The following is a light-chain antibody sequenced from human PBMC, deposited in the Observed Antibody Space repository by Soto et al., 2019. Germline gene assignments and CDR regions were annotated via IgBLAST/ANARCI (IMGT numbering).Light chain of an antibody. CDR2: GAS. CDR3: QQYNNWPFT. J-gene: IGKJ3*01. V-gene: IGKV3D-15*01. CDR1: QSVSSN. Sequence: EIVMTQSPSTLSASPGERATLSCRASQSVSSNLAWYQQKPGQAPRFLMYGASTRATGIPARFSGSGSGTEFTLTISSLQSEDFAVYYCQQYNNWPFTFGPGTKLDIK.